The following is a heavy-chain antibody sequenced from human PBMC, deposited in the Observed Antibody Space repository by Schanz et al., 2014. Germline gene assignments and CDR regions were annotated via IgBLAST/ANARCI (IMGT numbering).Heavy chain of an antibody. V-gene: IGHV1-46*01. D-gene: IGHD6-13*01. CDR3: ARDGVDAAAGGNY. Sequence: QVQLVQSGAEVKKPGASVKVSCKASGYTFTSYSMHWVRQAPGQGLEWMGIINPSGGGTSYALRFQDRVTVTRDTSRSTVYMELSSLRSEDAAVYYCARDGVDAAAGGNYWGQGTLVTVSS. CDR2: INPSGGGT. J-gene: IGHJ4*02. CDR1: GYTFTSYS.